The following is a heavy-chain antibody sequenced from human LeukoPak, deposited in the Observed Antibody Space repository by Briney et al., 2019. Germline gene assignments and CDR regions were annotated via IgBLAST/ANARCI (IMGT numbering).Heavy chain of an antibody. V-gene: IGHV1-8*01. Sequence: ASVKVSCKASGYTFTSYDINWVRQATGQGLEWMGWMNPNSGNTGYAQKFQGRVTMTRNTSISTAYMELSGLRSEDTAVYYCARGEVLRFLEWLSANWFDPWGQGTLVTVSS. J-gene: IGHJ5*02. D-gene: IGHD3-3*01. CDR3: ARGEVLRFLEWLSANWFDP. CDR1: GYTFTSYD. CDR2: MNPNSGNT.